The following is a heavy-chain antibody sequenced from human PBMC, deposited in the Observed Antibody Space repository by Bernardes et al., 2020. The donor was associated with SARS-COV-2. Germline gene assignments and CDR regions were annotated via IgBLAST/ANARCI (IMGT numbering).Heavy chain of an antibody. CDR1: GGSFSGYS. CDR2: INYRGNT. J-gene: IGHJ5*02. V-gene: IGHV4-34*01. CDR3: ARGWRDSGWYRGDWFDP. Sequence: SETLSLTCAVYGGSFSGYSWSWIRQSPGKGLEWIGEINYRGNTNYNPSLTSRVTISGDTSRSQFSLKLSSLTAADTAVYYCARGWRDSGWYRGDWFDPWGQGTLVTVSS. D-gene: IGHD6-19*01.